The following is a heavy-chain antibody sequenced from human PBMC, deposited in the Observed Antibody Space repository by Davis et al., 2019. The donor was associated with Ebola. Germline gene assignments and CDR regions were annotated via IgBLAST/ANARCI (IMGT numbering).Heavy chain of an antibody. V-gene: IGHV1-2*06. D-gene: IGHD6-6*01. J-gene: IGHJ4*02. CDR2: INPNIGGT. CDR1: GYTFTGYY. Sequence: AASVTVSCKASGYTFTGYYIHWVRQAPGQGLEWMGRINPNIGGTNYAQKIPGRVTMTSDKSISPAYMELSRLRSDDTAVYYCAIAGSIGGRPGYFAYGGQGTLVTVSS. CDR3: AIAGSIGGRPGYFAY.